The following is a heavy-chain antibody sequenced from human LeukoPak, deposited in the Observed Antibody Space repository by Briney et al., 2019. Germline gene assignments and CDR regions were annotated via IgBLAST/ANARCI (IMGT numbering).Heavy chain of an antibody. D-gene: IGHD1-26*01. V-gene: IGHV3-7*02. CDR1: GFTFSSFW. CDR2: IKEDGSEK. Sequence: GGSLRLSCAASGFTFSSFWMSWVRQAPGKGLEWVANIKEDGSEKYHVDSVKGRFTISRDNAKSSLYLQVNSLRAEDTAVYYCASKNGSYWGQGTLVTVSS. CDR3: ASKNGSY. J-gene: IGHJ4*02.